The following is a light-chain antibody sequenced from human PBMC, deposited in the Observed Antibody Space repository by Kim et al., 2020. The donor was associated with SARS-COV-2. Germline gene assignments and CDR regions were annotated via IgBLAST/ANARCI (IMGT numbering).Light chain of an antibody. CDR3: QQLNTYPLN. V-gene: IGKV1-12*01. CDR1: QYIYTR. CDR2: GAS. Sequence: ASVGNRDNMSCRASQYIYTRLAWYQQQPGKAPRHLISGASNLPPGVPPRFIASGTGTDFTLTISRRQPEDCATFYRQQLNTYPLNFGGGAKVDSK. J-gene: IGKJ4*01.